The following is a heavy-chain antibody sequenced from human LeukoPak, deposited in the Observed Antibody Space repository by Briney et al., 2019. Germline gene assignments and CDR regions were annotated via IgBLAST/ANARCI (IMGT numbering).Heavy chain of an antibody. V-gene: IGHV3-53*01. CDR2: INSGGST. CDR1: GFTVSSNY. J-gene: IGHJ3*02. Sequence: PGGSLRLSCAASGFTVSSNYMSWVRQAPGKGLEWVSVINSGGSTYYADSVKGRFTISRDNSKNTLYLQMNSLRAEDTAVYYCARDFSSGGNDAFDIWGQGTMVTVSS. D-gene: IGHD6-19*01. CDR3: ARDFSSGGNDAFDI.